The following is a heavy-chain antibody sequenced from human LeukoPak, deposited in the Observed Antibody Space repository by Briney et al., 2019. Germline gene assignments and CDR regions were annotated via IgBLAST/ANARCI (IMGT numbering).Heavy chain of an antibody. J-gene: IGHJ4*02. CDR1: GFTFSDYY. V-gene: IGHV3-11*01. CDR3: ARDLRPAASVPAASY. Sequence: GGSLRLSCAASGFTFSDYYMSWIRQAPGKGLEWVSYISSSGSTIYYADSVKGQFTISRDNAKNSLYLQMDSLRAEDTAVYYCARDLRPAASVPAASYWGQGTLVTVSS. CDR2: ISSSGSTI. D-gene: IGHD2-2*01.